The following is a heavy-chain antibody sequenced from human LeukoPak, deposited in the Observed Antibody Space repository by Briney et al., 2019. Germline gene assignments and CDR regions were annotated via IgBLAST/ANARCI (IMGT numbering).Heavy chain of an antibody. J-gene: IGHJ4*02. V-gene: IGHV4-59*01. CDR1: GGSISSYY. Sequence: SETLSLTCTVSGGSISSYYWNWIRQPPGKGLEWIGYIYYSGSTDYNPSLKSRVTISVDTSKNQFSLKLSSVTAADTAVYYCARERDGYNYRGLYYFDYWGQGTLVTVSS. CDR3: ARERDGYNYRGLYYFDY. D-gene: IGHD5-24*01. CDR2: IYYSGST.